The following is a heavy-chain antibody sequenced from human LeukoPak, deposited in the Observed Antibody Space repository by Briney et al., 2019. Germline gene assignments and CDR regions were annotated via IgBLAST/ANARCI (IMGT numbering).Heavy chain of an antibody. CDR1: GFTVNSNY. CDR2: IYTDDQT. J-gene: IGHJ6*02. CDR3: AREVANGASYCSAWSV. Sequence: GGSLRLSCAASGFTVNSNYMNWVRQAPGKGLEWLSVIYTDDQTYYADAVKGRFIVSRGISKNTLYLQVNNVTAEDTAIYYCAREVANGASYCSAWSVWGQGTTVSVSS. V-gene: IGHV3-53*01. D-gene: IGHD2-15*01.